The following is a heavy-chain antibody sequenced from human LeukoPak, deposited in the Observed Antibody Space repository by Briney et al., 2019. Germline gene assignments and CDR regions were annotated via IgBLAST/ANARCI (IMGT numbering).Heavy chain of an antibody. CDR2: INHSGST. V-gene: IGHV4-34*01. Sequence: SETLSLTCAVYGGSFSGYYWSWIRQPPGKGLEWIGEINHSGSTNYNPSLKSRVTISVDTSKNQFSLKLSSVTAADTAVYYCARGVGQSVATTYLLGPPYYFDYWGQGTLVTVSS. CDR1: GGSFSGYY. J-gene: IGHJ4*02. D-gene: IGHD5-12*01. CDR3: ARGVGQSVATTYLLGPPYYFDY.